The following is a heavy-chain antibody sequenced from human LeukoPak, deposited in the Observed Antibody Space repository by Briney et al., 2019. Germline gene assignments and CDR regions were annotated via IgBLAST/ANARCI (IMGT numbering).Heavy chain of an antibody. CDR1: GGSFSGYY. J-gene: IGHJ4*02. V-gene: IGHV4-34*01. D-gene: IGHD1-26*01. CDR3: ARDWVLGGFDY. CDR2: INHSGST. Sequence: PSETLSLTCAVYGGSFSGYYWSWIRQPPGKGLEWIGEINHSGSTNYNPSLKSRVTISVDTSKNHFSLKLNSVTAADTAVYYCARDWVLGGFDYWGQGTLVTVSS.